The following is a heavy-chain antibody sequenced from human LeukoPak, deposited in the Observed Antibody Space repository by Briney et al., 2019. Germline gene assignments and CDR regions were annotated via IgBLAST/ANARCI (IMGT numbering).Heavy chain of an antibody. Sequence: GGSLRLSCEASGFTFSGYWMHWVRQAPGKGLVWVSRIKSDGKTNYADSVKGRFTISRDNAKNTVSLQMDSLRAEDTGVYYCARAPSEVGGYYPEYFRHWGQGTLVTVSS. J-gene: IGHJ1*01. CDR1: GFTFSGYW. CDR2: IKSDGKT. CDR3: ARAPSEVGGYYPEYFRH. V-gene: IGHV3-74*01. D-gene: IGHD3-22*01.